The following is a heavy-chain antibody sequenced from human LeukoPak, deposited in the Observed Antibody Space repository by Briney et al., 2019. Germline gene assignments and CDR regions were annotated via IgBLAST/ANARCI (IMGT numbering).Heavy chain of an antibody. CDR3: AREGGYDSGGYYYVS. J-gene: IGHJ4*02. D-gene: IGHD3-22*01. Sequence: GGSLRLSCAASGFTFSSYWMSWVRQAPGKGLEWVANIKQDGSEKYYVDSVKGRFTISRDNAKNSLYLQMNSLRAEDTAVYYCAREGGYDSGGYYYVSWGQGTLVTVSS. CDR1: GFTFSSYW. V-gene: IGHV3-7*04. CDR2: IKQDGSEK.